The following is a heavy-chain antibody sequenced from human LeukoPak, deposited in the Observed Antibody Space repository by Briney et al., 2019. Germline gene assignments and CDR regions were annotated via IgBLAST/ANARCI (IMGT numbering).Heavy chain of an antibody. CDR3: ASDSTSYYGSDPNYYYYYMDV. J-gene: IGHJ6*03. D-gene: IGHD3-10*01. CDR1: GFTFSSYG. Sequence: GGSLRLSCAASGFTFSSYGMNGVRQAPGKGREWVSYISMMGSTIYYADSVKGRYTISRDNANNSLYLQINSLRAEDTAVNYCASDSTSYYGSDPNYYYYYMDVWGKGTTVTISS. V-gene: IGHV3-48*03. CDR2: ISMMGSTI.